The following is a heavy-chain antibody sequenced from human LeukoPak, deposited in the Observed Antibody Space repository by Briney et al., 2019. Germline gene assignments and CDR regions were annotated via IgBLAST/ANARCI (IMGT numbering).Heavy chain of an antibody. Sequence: GGSLRLSCAASGFTFSSYWMHWVRQAPGRGLVWVSRVNSDGSSTTYADSVKGRFTISRDNAKNSLYLQMNSLRAEDTAVYYCARDQGYCSSTSCYRFDYWGQGTLVTVSS. CDR1: GFTFSSYW. CDR3: ARDQGYCSSTSCYRFDY. J-gene: IGHJ4*02. CDR2: VNSDGSST. V-gene: IGHV3-74*01. D-gene: IGHD2-2*01.